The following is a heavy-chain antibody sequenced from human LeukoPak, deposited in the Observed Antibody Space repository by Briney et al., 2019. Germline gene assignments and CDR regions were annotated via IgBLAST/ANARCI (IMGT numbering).Heavy chain of an antibody. J-gene: IGHJ6*01. CDR1: GYSFTSYW. D-gene: IGHD5-12*01. CDR3: VAATRDYFYYHGIDV. V-gene: IGHV5-51*01. Sequence: GESLKISCKGSGYSFTSYWIGWVRQMPGKGLEWMGIIYPGDSDTRYSPSFQGQVTISADKSISSAYLQWSSLRASDTAIYYCVAATRDYFYYHGIDVWGQGTTVTVSS. CDR2: IYPGDSDT.